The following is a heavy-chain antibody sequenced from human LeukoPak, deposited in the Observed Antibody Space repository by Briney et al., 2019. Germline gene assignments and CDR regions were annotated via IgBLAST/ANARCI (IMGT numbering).Heavy chain of an antibody. Sequence: GGSLRLSCAASGFTFSSYAMSWVRQAPGKGLEWVSSISGSGGATYYADSVKGRFTISRDDSKNTLYVQMNSLRAEDTAVYYCAMTTTVTDFDYWGQGTLVTVSS. D-gene: IGHD4-17*01. CDR2: ISGSGGAT. J-gene: IGHJ4*02. V-gene: IGHV3-23*01. CDR3: AMTTTVTDFDY. CDR1: GFTFSSYA.